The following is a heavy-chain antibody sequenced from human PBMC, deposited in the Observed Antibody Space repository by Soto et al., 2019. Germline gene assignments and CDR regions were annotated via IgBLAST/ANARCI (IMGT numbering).Heavy chain of an antibody. V-gene: IGHV3-30*19. CDR2: ISDDGSNK. Sequence: QVQLVESGGGVVQPGRSLRVSCAASGFTFSSYGMHWVRQAPGKGLEWVAGISDDGSNKYYADSVKGRFTISRDNSKNTLYMQMDSLTNEDTAVYYCAGAPVVYSRFFDYWGRGTLVTVGS. CDR3: AGAPVVYSRFFDY. D-gene: IGHD6-13*01. CDR1: GFTFSSYG. J-gene: IGHJ4*02.